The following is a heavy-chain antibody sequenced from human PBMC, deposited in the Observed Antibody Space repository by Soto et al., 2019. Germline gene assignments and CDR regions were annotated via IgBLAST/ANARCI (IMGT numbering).Heavy chain of an antibody. J-gene: IGHJ6*03. Sequence: SETLSLTCAVYGGSFSGYYWSWIRQPPGKGLEWIGEINHSGSTNYNPSLKSRVTISVDTSKNQFSLKLSSVTAADTAVYYCALAGAARGYYYYYMDVWGKGTTVTVSS. CDR1: GGSFSGYY. CDR2: INHSGST. V-gene: IGHV4-34*01. CDR3: ALAGAARGYYYYYMDV. D-gene: IGHD6-6*01.